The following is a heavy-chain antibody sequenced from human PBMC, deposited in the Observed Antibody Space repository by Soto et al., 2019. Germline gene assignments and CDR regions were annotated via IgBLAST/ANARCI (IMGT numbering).Heavy chain of an antibody. CDR2: VFHTGTT. CDR3: ARSAGWYAVHS. V-gene: IGHV4-4*02. CDR1: GDSVSSPYY. Sequence: QVQLQESGPGLVKPSGTLSLTCAVSGDSVSSPYYWCWVRQPPGKGLEWIGEVFHTGTTSYNPCLRSRVTISMDKSNNQFSLDLTSVTAADTAVYYCARSAGWYAVHSWGPGTLVIV. D-gene: IGHD6-19*01. J-gene: IGHJ4*02.